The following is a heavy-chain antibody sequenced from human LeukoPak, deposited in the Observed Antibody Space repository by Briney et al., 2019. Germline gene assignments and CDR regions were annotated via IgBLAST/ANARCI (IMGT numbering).Heavy chain of an antibody. CDR1: GYSISSGYY. V-gene: IGHV4-38-2*02. J-gene: IGHJ6*02. D-gene: IGHD3-22*01. Sequence: PSETLSLTCTVSGYSISSGYYWGWIRQPPGKGLEWIGSIYHSGSTYYNPSLKSRVTISVDTSKNQFSLKLGSVTAADTAVYYCATHYDSSGYPPYYYGMDVWGQGTTVTVSS. CDR2: IYHSGST. CDR3: ATHYDSSGYPPYYYGMDV.